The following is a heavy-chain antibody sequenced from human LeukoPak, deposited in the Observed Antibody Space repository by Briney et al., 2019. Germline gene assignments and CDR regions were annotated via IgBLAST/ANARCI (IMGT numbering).Heavy chain of an antibody. D-gene: IGHD3-10*01. V-gene: IGHV1-69*06. CDR1: GGTFSSYA. CDR3: ARQKVRGVYYYGMDV. Sequence: SVKVSCKAPGGTFSSYAISWVRQAPGQGLEWMGGIIPIFGTANYAQKFQGRVTVTADKSTSTAYMELSSLRSEDTAVYYCARQKVRGVYYYGMDVWGKGTTVTVSS. J-gene: IGHJ6*04. CDR2: IIPIFGTA.